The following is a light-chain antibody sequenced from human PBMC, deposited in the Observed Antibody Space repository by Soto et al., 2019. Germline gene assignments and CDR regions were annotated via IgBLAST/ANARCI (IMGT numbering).Light chain of an antibody. CDR3: SSYAGSNNVV. J-gene: IGLJ3*02. CDR2: EVS. CDR1: SSDVGGYNY. V-gene: IGLV2-8*01. Sequence: QSALTQPPSASGSPGQSVTISCTGTSSDVGGYNYVSWYQQHPGKAPKLMIYEVSKRPSGVPDHFSGSKSGNTASLTVSGLQAEDDADYYCSSYAGSNNVVFGGGTKLTVL.